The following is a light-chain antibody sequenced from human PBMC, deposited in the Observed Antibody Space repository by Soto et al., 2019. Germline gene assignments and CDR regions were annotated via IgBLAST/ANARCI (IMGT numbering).Light chain of an antibody. J-gene: IGLJ3*02. CDR2: EVS. Sequence: QSALTQPPSASGSPGQSVTISCTGTSSDVGGYNYVSWYQQHPGKDPKLMIYEVSSRPSGVPDRFSGSKSGNTASLTVSGLQADDEADYYCSSYAGSSTLVFGGGTKLTVL. V-gene: IGLV2-8*01. CDR3: SSYAGSSTLV. CDR1: SSDVGGYNY.